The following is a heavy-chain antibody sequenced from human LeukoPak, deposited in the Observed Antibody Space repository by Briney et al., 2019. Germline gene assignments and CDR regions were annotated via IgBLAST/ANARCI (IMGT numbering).Heavy chain of an antibody. CDR1: GGSISSSSYH. CDR3: ARAYFSSWYMNWFDP. CDR2: IYYSGST. J-gene: IGHJ5*02. Sequence: PSETLSLTCTVSGGSISSSSYHWGWIRQPPGKGLEWIGSIYYSGSTHYNPSLKSRVTISVDTSKNQFSLKLSSVTAADTAVYYCARAYFSSWYMNWFDPWGQGTLVTVSS. V-gene: IGHV4-39*01. D-gene: IGHD6-13*01.